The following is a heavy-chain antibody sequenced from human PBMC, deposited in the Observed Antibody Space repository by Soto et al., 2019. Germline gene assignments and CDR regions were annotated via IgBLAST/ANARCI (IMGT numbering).Heavy chain of an antibody. Sequence: QITLKESGLTLVKPTQTLTLTCTFSGFSLSTSGVGVGWIRQPPGKALEWLALIYWDDDKRYSPSRKSRLTITKTTSKNQVVLTLTTMDHVDTATYYCAHRFIAAPVFDYWGHGTLVTVSS. CDR2: IYWDDDK. V-gene: IGHV2-5*02. D-gene: IGHD6-13*01. J-gene: IGHJ4*01. CDR3: AHRFIAAPVFDY. CDR1: GFSLSTSGVG.